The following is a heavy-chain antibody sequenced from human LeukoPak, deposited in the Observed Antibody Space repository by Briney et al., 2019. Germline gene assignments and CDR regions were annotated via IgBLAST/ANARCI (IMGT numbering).Heavy chain of an antibody. CDR3: AKRDCSDNNCYFVN. CDR2: LSARGDST. Sequence: PGGSLILSCAASGFTLSSYGLSWVRQAPAKGLEWVSTLSARGDSTYYVDSVKGRFTISRDNSKNTLYLQMDSLRAEDTAVYFCAKRDCSDNNCYFVNWGQGTLVTVSS. CDR1: GFTLSSYG. V-gene: IGHV3-23*01. J-gene: IGHJ4*02. D-gene: IGHD1-20*01.